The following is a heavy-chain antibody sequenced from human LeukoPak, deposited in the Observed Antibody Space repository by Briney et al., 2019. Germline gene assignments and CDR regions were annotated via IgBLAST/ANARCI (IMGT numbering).Heavy chain of an antibody. Sequence: ASVKVSCKASGYTFTGYFMHWVRQAPGQGLEWMGWINPNSGGTNYAQKFQGRVTMTGDTSISTAYMELSSLRSEDTAVYYCARIVRDYYDSSGYYLQGGYYFDYWGQGTLVTVSS. V-gene: IGHV1-2*02. CDR3: ARIVRDYYDSSGYYLQGGYYFDY. J-gene: IGHJ4*02. CDR2: INPNSGGT. CDR1: GYTFTGYF. D-gene: IGHD3-22*01.